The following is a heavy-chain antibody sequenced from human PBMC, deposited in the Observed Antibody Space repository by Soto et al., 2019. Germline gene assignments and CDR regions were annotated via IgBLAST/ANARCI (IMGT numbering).Heavy chain of an antibody. CDR1: GGTFSSYA. V-gene: IGHV1-69*01. CDR2: IIPIFGTA. Sequence: QVQLVQSGAEVKKPGSSVKVSCKASGGTFSSYAISWVRQAPGQGLEWMGGIIPIFGTANYAQKSQGRVTITADESTSTAYMELSSLRSEDTAVYYCARKGPTIFGVVRPRYFDYWGQGTLVTVSS. J-gene: IGHJ4*02. D-gene: IGHD3-3*01. CDR3: ARKGPTIFGVVRPRYFDY.